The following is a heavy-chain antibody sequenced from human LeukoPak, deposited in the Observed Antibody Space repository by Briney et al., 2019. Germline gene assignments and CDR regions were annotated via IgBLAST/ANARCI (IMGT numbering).Heavy chain of an antibody. CDR2: INSDGSIT. D-gene: IGHD2/OR15-2a*01. V-gene: IGHV3-74*01. J-gene: IGHJ4*02. Sequence: GGSLRLSCAASGFTFSSHWMHWVRQAPGKGLVWVSLINSDGSITTYADSVKGRFTISRDNAKNTVYLQMNSLRAEGTAVYYCARDNRNYMFDYWGQGILVTVSS. CDR3: ARDNRNYMFDY. CDR1: GFTFSSHW.